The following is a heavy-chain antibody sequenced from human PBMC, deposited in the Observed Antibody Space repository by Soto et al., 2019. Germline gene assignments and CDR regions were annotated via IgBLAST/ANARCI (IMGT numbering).Heavy chain of an antibody. V-gene: IGHV4-59*08. CDR2: IYYSGST. CDR3: ARQPQTPYGSGSYFGP. J-gene: IGHJ5*02. CDR1: GGSISSYY. D-gene: IGHD3-10*01. Sequence: PSETLSLTCTVSGGSISSYYWSWIRQPPGKGLEWIGYIYYSGSTNYNPSLKSRVTISVDTSKNQFSLKLSSVTAADTAVYYCARQPQTPYGSGSYFGPWGQGTLVTVSS.